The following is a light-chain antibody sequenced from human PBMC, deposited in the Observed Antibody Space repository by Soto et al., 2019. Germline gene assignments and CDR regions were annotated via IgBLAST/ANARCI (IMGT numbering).Light chain of an antibody. V-gene: IGKV3-11*01. CDR2: GAS. CDR1: QSVSSY. Sequence: DIVLTQSPATRSLSPGERATLSCRASQSVSSYLAWYQQKPGQAPRLLIYGASNRATGIPARFSGSGSGTDFTLTISSLEPEDFAVYYCQQRSNWPLTFGGGTKVEIK. CDR3: QQRSNWPLT. J-gene: IGKJ4*01.